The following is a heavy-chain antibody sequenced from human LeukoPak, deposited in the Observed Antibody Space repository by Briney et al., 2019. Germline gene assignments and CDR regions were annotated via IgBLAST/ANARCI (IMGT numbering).Heavy chain of an antibody. Sequence: GGSLRLSCAASGFTFSSYWMSWVRQAPGKGLEWVANIKQDGSVKQYVDSVKGRFTIFRDNAKNSLYLQMNSLRVDDTAVYYCTGERVESAFDIWGQGTLVTVSS. CDR2: IKQDGSVK. V-gene: IGHV3-7*01. D-gene: IGHD2-15*01. CDR3: TGERVESAFDI. J-gene: IGHJ3*02. CDR1: GFTFSSYW.